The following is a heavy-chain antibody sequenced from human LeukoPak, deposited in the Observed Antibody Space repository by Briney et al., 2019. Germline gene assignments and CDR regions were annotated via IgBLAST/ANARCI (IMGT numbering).Heavy chain of an antibody. Sequence: SETLSLTCTVSGGSISSYYWSWIRQPPGKGLEWIGYIYYSGSTNYNPSLKSRVTISVDTSKNQFSLKLSSVTAADTAVYYCAGGQTYYYYYMDVWGKGTTVTISS. D-gene: IGHD3-10*01. CDR1: GGSISSYY. CDR2: IYYSGST. CDR3: AGGQTYYYYYMDV. J-gene: IGHJ6*03. V-gene: IGHV4-59*01.